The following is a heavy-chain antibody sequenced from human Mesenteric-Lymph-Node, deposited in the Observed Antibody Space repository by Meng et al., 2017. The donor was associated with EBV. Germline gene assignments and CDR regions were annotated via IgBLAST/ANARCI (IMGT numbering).Heavy chain of an antibody. V-gene: IGHV4-34*01. CDR2: IYHSGST. CDR1: GGSFSGSY. D-gene: IGHD3-10*01. Sequence: LQFPHWGGGLLKSSATPFLTCCVHGGSFSGSYWGWIRQHPGKGLDVIGEIYHSGSTNNNLSVRRRVTISVEKSKNQFSLRLSSVTAADTAVYYCAKVDGSGRSNWFDPWGQGTLVTVSS. J-gene: IGHJ5*02. CDR3: AKVDGSGRSNWFDP.